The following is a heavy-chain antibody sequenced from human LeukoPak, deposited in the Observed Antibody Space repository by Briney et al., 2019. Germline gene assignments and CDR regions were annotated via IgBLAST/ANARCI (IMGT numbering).Heavy chain of an antibody. V-gene: IGHV3-23*01. CDR2: IVASGDDT. CDR1: GFTFSSYA. CDR3: ASLSSSSGRYY. D-gene: IGHD6-6*01. J-gene: IGHJ4*02. Sequence: PGGSLRLSCAASGFTFSSYAMSWVRQAPGKGLEWVSTIVASGDDTYYADSVKGRFTISRDNSKNTLYLQMNSLRAEDTAVYYCASLSSSSGRYYWGQGTLVTVSS.